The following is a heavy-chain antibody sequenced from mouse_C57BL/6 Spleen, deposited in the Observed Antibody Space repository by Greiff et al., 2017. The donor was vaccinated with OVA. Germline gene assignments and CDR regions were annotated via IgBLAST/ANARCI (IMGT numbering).Heavy chain of an antibody. Sequence: EVNLVESGGGLVQPGGSLSLSCAASGFTFTDYYMSWVRQPPGKALEWLGFIRNKANGYTTEYSASVKGRFTISIDNSQSILYLQMNALRAEDSATYYCARYGDYQFDYWGQGTTLTVSS. CDR2: IRNKANGYTT. V-gene: IGHV7-3*01. J-gene: IGHJ2*01. CDR3: ARYGDYQFDY. CDR1: GFTFTDYY. D-gene: IGHD2-4*01.